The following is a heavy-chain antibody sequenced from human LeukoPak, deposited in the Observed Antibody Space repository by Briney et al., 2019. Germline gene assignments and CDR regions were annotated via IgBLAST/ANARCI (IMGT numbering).Heavy chain of an antibody. J-gene: IGHJ6*03. D-gene: IGHD2-2*01. Sequence: GGSLRLSCAASGFTFSSYGIHWVRLAPGKGLEWVAVISYDGSNKYYADSVKGRFTISRDNSKNTLYLQMNSLRAEDTAVYYCARDWGGYCSSTSCYSHMDVWGKGTTVTVSS. CDR2: ISYDGSNK. V-gene: IGHV3-30*03. CDR1: GFTFSSYG. CDR3: ARDWGGYCSSTSCYSHMDV.